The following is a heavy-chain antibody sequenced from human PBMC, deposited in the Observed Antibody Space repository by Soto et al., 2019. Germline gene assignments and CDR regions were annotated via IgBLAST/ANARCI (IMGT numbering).Heavy chain of an antibody. Sequence: GGSLRLSCAASGFTFSSYGMHWVRQAPGKGLEWVAVIWYDGSNKYYADSVKGRFTISRDNSKNTLYLQMNSLRAEGTAVYYCARTADDYYGSGSYFEVYYFDYWGQGTLVTVSS. V-gene: IGHV3-33*01. CDR2: IWYDGSNK. J-gene: IGHJ4*02. CDR3: ARTADDYYGSGSYFEVYYFDY. D-gene: IGHD3-10*01. CDR1: GFTFSSYG.